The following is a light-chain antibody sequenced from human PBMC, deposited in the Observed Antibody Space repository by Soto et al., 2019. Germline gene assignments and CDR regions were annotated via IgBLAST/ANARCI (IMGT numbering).Light chain of an antibody. V-gene: IGKV1-39*01. J-gene: IGKJ5*01. CDR3: QQGYSSPAT. CDR1: QSIGKH. CDR2: GAS. Sequence: DIQMTQSPSVLSASLGDSVTITCRASQSIGKHLNWYQQKPGKAPKFLIYGASTLQSGVPSRFTGSGSGTDFALTVNSLQAEDFATYYCQQGYSSPATFGQGTRLEIK.